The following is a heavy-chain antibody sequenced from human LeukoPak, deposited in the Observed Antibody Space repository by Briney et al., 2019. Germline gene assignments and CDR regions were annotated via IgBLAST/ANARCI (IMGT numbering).Heavy chain of an antibody. CDR3: ARQIFGVVNIGESDY. CDR2: IYYSGST. CDR1: GGSISSSSYY. V-gene: IGHV4-39*01. Sequence: SSETLSLTCTVSGGSISSSSYYWGWLRQPPGKGLEWIGSIYYSGSTYYNPSLKSRVTISVDTSKNQFSLKLSSVTAADTAVYYCARQIFGVVNIGESDYWGQGALVTVSS. D-gene: IGHD3-3*01. J-gene: IGHJ4*02.